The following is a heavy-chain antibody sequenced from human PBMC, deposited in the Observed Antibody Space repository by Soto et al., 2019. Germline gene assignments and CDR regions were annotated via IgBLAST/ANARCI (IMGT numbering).Heavy chain of an antibody. Sequence: SETLSLTCDVSGDTISTGGYTWAWIRQPPGKGLEWIGYIYHSGSTNYNPSLKSRVTISVDTSKNQFSLKLSSVTAADTAVYYCAREGVSSSWYNYYGMDVWGQGTTVTVSS. D-gene: IGHD6-13*01. J-gene: IGHJ6*02. V-gene: IGHV4-61*08. CDR2: IYHSGST. CDR3: AREGVSSSWYNYYGMDV. CDR1: GDTISTGGYT.